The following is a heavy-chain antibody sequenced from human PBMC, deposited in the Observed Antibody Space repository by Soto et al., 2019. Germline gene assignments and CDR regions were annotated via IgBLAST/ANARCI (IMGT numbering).Heavy chain of an antibody. CDR3: ARDAFMVRGCCYDY. CDR1: GFTFSSYG. D-gene: IGHD3-10*01. J-gene: IGHJ4*02. V-gene: IGHV3-33*01. CDR2: IWYDGSNK. Sequence: QVQLVESGGGVVQPGRSLRLSCAASGFTFSSYGMHWVRQAPGKGLEWVAVIWYDGSNKYYADSVKGRFTISRDNSKNTLYLQMNSLRAEDTAVYYCARDAFMVRGCCYDYWGQGTLVTVSS.